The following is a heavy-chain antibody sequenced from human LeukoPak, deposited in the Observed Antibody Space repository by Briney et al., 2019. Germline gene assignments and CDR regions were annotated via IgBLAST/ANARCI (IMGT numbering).Heavy chain of an antibody. CDR2: IYPGDSDT. J-gene: IGHJ6*02. V-gene: IGHV5-51*01. CDR3: ATGVHYDILTGYYPYYYGMDV. D-gene: IGHD3-9*01. CDR1: GYSFTSYW. Sequence: GESLKISCKGSGYSFTSYWIGWVRQMPGKGLERMGIIYPGDSDTRYSPSFQGQVTISADKFISTAYLQWSSLKASDTAMYYCATGVHYDILTGYYPYYYGMDVWGQGTTVTVSS.